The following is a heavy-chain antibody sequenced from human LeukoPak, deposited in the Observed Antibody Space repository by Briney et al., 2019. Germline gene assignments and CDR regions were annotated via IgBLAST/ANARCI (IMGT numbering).Heavy chain of an antibody. CDR1: GGSISSYY. CDR2: IYYSGRT. D-gene: IGHD5-18*01. V-gene: IGHV4-59*08. Sequence: SETLSLTCTVSGGSISSYYWSWIRQPPGKGLEWIGYIYYSGRTNYNPSLKSRVTISIGTSKNQFSLKLSSVTAADTAVYYCARGYSRTYFDYWGQGTLVTVSS. CDR3: ARGYSRTYFDY. J-gene: IGHJ4*02.